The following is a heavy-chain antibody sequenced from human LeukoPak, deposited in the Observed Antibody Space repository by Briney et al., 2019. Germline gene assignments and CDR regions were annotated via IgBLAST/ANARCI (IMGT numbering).Heavy chain of an antibody. V-gene: IGHV3-30*01. D-gene: IGHD2-21*02. CDR1: GFTFSTYA. Sequence: PGGSLRLSCAASGFTFSTYAMHWVRQAPGKGLEWVAVISYHGSNKYYADSVKGRFTISRDNSKNTLYLQMNSLRAEDTAVYFCARGCGGDCYESIYYYYDMDVWGKGTTVTVSS. CDR2: ISYHGSNK. CDR3: ARGCGGDCYESIYYYYDMDV. J-gene: IGHJ6*03.